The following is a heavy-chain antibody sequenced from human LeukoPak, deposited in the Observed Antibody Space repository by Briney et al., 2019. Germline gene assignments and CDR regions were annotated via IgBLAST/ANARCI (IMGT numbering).Heavy chain of an antibody. D-gene: IGHD2-2*01. Sequence: GGSLRLSCAASGFTFSSYAMHWVRQAPGKGLEWVAVISYDGSNKYYADSVKGQFTFSRDNSKNTLYLQMNSLRAEDTAVYYCAREELVPAATWPPYYYYGMDVWGQGTTVTVSS. CDR2: ISYDGSNK. J-gene: IGHJ6*02. CDR1: GFTFSSYA. V-gene: IGHV3-30-3*01. CDR3: AREELVPAATWPPYYYYGMDV.